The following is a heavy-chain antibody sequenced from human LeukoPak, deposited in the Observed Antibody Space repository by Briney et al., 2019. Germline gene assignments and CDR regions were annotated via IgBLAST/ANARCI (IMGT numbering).Heavy chain of an antibody. CDR3: ARDYSYGLDY. J-gene: IGHJ4*02. CDR1: GFTFSSYW. CDR2: INADGSTT. V-gene: IGHV3-74*01. D-gene: IGHD5-18*01. Sequence: PGGSLRLSCAASGFTFSSYWMHWVRQAPGRGLVWVSRINADGSTTTYADSVKGRFTISRDNAKNTLYLQMNSLRAEDTAVYYCARDYSYGLDYWGQGTLVTVSS.